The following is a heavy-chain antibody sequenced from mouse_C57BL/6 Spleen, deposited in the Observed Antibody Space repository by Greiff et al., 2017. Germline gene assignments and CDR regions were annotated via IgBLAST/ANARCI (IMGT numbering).Heavy chain of an antibody. V-gene: IGHV2-2*01. Sequence: QVQLQQSGPGLVQPSQSLSITCTVSGFSLTSYGVHWVRQSPGKGLEWLGVIWSGGSTDYNAAFISRLSISKDNSKSQVFFKMNSLQADDTAIYYCARNFWITTVVATDAMDYWGQGTSVTVSS. CDR2: IWSGGST. CDR1: GFSLTSYG. D-gene: IGHD1-1*01. CDR3: ARNFWITTVVATDAMDY. J-gene: IGHJ4*01.